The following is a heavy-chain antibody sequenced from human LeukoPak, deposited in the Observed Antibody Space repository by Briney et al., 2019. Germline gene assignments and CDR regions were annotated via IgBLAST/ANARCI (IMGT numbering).Heavy chain of an antibody. CDR1: GFTFSSYS. D-gene: IGHD3-10*01. CDR2: ISSSSSYI. Sequence: GGSLRLSCAASGFTFSSYSMNWVRQAPGKGLEWVSSISSSSSYIYYADSVKGRFTISRDNAKNSLYLQMNSLRAEDTAVYYCARDKGLLWFGELTGDAFDIWGQGTMVTVSS. CDR3: ARDKGLLWFGELTGDAFDI. J-gene: IGHJ3*02. V-gene: IGHV3-21*01.